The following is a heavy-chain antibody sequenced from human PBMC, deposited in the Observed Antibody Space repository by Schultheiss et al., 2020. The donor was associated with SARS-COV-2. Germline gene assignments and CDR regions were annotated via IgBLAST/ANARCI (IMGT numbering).Heavy chain of an antibody. J-gene: IGHJ6*02. CDR1: GFTVSSNY. D-gene: IGHD1-26*01. V-gene: IGHV3-53*01. Sequence: GESLKISCAASGFTVSSNYMSWVRQAPGKGLEWVSVIYSGGSTYYADSVKGRFTISRDNSKNTLYLQMNSLRAEDTAVYYCARDKREVGATFYYYYYGMDVWGQGTTVTVSS. CDR3: ARDKREVGATFYYYYYGMDV. CDR2: IYSGGST.